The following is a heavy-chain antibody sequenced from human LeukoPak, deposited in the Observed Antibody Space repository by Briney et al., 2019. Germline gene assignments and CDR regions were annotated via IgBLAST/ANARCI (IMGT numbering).Heavy chain of an antibody. D-gene: IGHD3-22*01. CDR3: AKSDFYDSSGYYYGSDY. J-gene: IGHJ4*02. CDR2: ISGSGGST. V-gene: IGHV3-23*01. CDR1: GFTFSSYA. Sequence: GGSLRLSCAASGFTFSSYAMTWVRQAPGKGLEWVSGISGSGGSTYYADSVKGRFTISRDNSKNTLYVQMNSLRAEDTAVYYCAKSDFYDSSGYYYGSDYWGQGTLVTVSS.